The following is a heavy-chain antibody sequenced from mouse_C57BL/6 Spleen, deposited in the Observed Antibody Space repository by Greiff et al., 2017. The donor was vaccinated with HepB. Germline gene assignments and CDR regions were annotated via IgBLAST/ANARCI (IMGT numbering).Heavy chain of an antibody. V-gene: IGHV14-4*01. J-gene: IGHJ3*01. Sequence: VQLQQSGAELVRPGASVKLSCTASGFNIKDDYMHWVKQRPEQGLEWIGWIDPENGDTEYASKFQGKATITADTSSNTAYLQLSSLTSEDTAVYYCTTDYYGSSRAWFAYWGQGTLVTVSA. CDR3: TTDYYGSSRAWFAY. D-gene: IGHD1-1*01. CDR2: IDPENGDT. CDR1: GFNIKDDY.